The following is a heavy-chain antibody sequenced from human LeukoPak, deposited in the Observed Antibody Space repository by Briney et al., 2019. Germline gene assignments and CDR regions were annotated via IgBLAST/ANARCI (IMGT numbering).Heavy chain of an antibody. J-gene: IGHJ5*02. CDR1: GGSISSGSYY. Sequence: PSETLSLTCTVSGGSISSGSYYWGWTRQPPGKGLEWIRSIFYSGTTYYNPSLKSRVTISVDTSKRQFSLELSSVTAADTAVYYCAREGAVANLRFDPWGQGTLVTVSS. V-gene: IGHV4-39*07. D-gene: IGHD6-19*01. CDR2: IFYSGTT. CDR3: AREGAVANLRFDP.